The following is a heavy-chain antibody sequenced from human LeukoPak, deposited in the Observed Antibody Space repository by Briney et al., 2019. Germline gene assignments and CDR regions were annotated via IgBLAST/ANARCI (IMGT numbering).Heavy chain of an antibody. Sequence: GGPLRLSCAASGFTFSSYEMSWVRQAPGKGLEWVSYISSSGSTIYYADSVKGRITISRDNAKNSLYLQMNSLRAEDTAVYYCASWDYYGMDVWGQGTTVTVSS. D-gene: IGHD7-27*01. J-gene: IGHJ6*02. CDR2: ISSSGSTI. V-gene: IGHV3-48*03. CDR1: GFTFSSYE. CDR3: ASWDYYGMDV.